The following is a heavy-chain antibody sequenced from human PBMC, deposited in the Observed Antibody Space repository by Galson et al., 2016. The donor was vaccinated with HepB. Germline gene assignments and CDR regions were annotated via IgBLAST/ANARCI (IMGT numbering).Heavy chain of an antibody. CDR3: ARQSSGSLPLDY. J-gene: IGHJ4*02. Sequence: SVKVSCKASGGTFSSYSISWVRQAPGQGLGWMGRIIPSLGLTNYAQNFQGRVTITADYMGLSSLRSEDTALYYCARQSSGSLPLDYWGQGTLVTVSS. CDR2: IIPSLGLT. D-gene: IGHD1-26*01. CDR1: GGTFSSYS. V-gene: IGHV1-69*02.